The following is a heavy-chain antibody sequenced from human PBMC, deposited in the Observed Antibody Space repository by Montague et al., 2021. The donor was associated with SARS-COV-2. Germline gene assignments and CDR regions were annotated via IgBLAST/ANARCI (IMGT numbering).Heavy chain of an antibody. J-gene: IGHJ5*02. CDR3: ARHSVSEDGTFFRSYFDP. Sequence: SETLSLTCTVSGGTVRGYYWNWIRQTPGKGLEWIGYIFYNGCTKYNPSXXSRVTLSVDTPGNQFFLSLRSVTASDTATYFCARHSVSEDGTFFRSYFDPWGQGAQVIVSS. CDR2: IFYNGCT. CDR1: GGTVRGYY. V-gene: IGHV4-59*08. D-gene: IGHD1-1*01.